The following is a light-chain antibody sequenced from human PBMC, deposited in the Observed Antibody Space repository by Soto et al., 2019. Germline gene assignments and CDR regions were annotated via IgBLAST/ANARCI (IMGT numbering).Light chain of an antibody. CDR3: QSSDSSLSGSV. J-gene: IGLJ1*01. V-gene: IGLV1-40*01. CDR2: GNN. CDR1: SSKIGAGSD. Sequence: QSVLTQPPSVSGAPGQRVTISCTGSSSKIGAGSDVHWYQQLPGTAPKLLIYGNNNRPSGVPDRFSGSKSATSASLAITGLQAEDEADYYCQSSDSSLSGSVFGTGTKLTVL.